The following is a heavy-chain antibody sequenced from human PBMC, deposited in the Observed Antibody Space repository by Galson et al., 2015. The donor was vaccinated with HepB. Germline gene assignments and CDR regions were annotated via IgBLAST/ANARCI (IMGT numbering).Heavy chain of an antibody. CDR2: IRSKAYGGTT. CDR3: TRVGPSVTIFGVVRYYYYGMDV. CDR1: GFTFGDYA. Sequence: SLRLSCAASGFTFGDYAMSWVRQAPGKGLEWVGFIRSKAYGGTTEYAASVKGRFTISRDDSKSIAYLQMNSPKTEDTAVYYCTRVGPSVTIFGVVRYYYYGMDVWGQGTTVTVSS. J-gene: IGHJ6*02. D-gene: IGHD3-3*01. V-gene: IGHV3-49*04.